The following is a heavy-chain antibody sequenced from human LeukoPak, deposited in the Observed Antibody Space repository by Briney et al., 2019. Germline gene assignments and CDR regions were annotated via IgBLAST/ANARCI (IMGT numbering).Heavy chain of an antibody. CDR1: GGTFSSYA. Sequence: ASVKVSCKASGGTFSSYAISWVRQAPGQGLEWMGGIIPIFGTANYAQKFQGRVTITADESTSTAYMELSSLRSEDTAVYYCARVPYYYDSSGYYPYRYYYYYVDVWGKGTTVTVSS. CDR2: IIPIFGTA. CDR3: ARVPYYYDSSGYYPYRYYYYYVDV. V-gene: IGHV1-69*13. D-gene: IGHD3-22*01. J-gene: IGHJ6*03.